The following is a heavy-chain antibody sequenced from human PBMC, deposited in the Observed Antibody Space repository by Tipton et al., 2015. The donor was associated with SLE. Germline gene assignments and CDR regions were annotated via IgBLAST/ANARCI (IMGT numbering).Heavy chain of an antibody. CDR3: ARAYGSGILSYYMDV. CDR1: GGSISSGSYY. V-gene: IGHV4-61*09. J-gene: IGHJ6*03. CDR2: IYTSGRT. D-gene: IGHD3-10*01. Sequence: TLSLTCTVSGGSISSGSYYWSWIRQPAGKGLEWVGHIYTSGRTNNNPPLKRRVTISVDTSKNQFSLKLSSVTAADTAVYYCARAYGSGILSYYMDVWGKGTTVTVSS.